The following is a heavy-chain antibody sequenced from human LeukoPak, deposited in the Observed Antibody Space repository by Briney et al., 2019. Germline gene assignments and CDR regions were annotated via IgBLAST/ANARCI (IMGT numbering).Heavy chain of an antibody. CDR2: IKQDGSEK. V-gene: IGHV3-7*01. CDR1: GFTFSSYW. CDR3: ARDRGMATPYFDY. J-gene: IGHJ4*02. Sequence: GGSLRLSCAASGFTFSSYWMSWVRQAPGKGLEWVANIKQDGSEKYYVDSVKGRFTISRDNAKNSLYLQMNSLRAEDTAVYYCARDRGMATPYFDYWGQGTLVTVSS. D-gene: IGHD5-24*01.